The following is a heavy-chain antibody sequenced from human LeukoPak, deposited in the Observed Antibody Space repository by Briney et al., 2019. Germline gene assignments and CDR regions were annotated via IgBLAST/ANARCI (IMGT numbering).Heavy chain of an antibody. CDR2: IHSGGST. D-gene: IGHD6-19*01. V-gene: IGHV3-66*02. CDR3: ASLAGDI. Sequence: GGSLRLSCAASGFTVSSHYMSWVRQAPGKGLEWVSVIHSGGSTYHADSVKGRFTISRDGSKNTVYLQMNSMRVEDTAVYYCASLAGDIWGQGTMVTVSS. J-gene: IGHJ3*02. CDR1: GFTVSSHY.